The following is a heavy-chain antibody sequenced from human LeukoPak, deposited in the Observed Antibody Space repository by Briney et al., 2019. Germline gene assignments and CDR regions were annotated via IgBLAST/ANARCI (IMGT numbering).Heavy chain of an antibody. CDR3: ARTPYYYYYMDV. V-gene: IGHV3-21*01. Sequence: PGGSLRLSCAASGFTLSSYNMNWVRQAPGKGLEWVSSISSSSNYIYYADSVKGRFTISRDNAKNSLYLQMNSLRAEDTAVYYCARTPYYYYYMDVWGKGTTVTVSS. CDR1: GFTLSSYN. J-gene: IGHJ6*03. CDR2: ISSSSNYI. D-gene: IGHD2-15*01.